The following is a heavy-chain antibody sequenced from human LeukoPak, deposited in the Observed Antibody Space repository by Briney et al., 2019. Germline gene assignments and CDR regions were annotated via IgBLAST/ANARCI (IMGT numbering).Heavy chain of an antibody. CDR2: IYDSGST. CDR1: GGSITNLY. V-gene: IGHV4-59*01. D-gene: IGHD2/OR15-2a*01. Sequence: SETLSLTCSVSGGSITNLYWTWIRQPPGKGLEWIGDIYDSGSTRYNTSLESGGTISVDTSKNQFSLKLSSVTAADTAVYYCAKGGSTNFYYGDVWGQGTTVTVSS. J-gene: IGHJ6*02. CDR3: AKGGSTNFYYGDV.